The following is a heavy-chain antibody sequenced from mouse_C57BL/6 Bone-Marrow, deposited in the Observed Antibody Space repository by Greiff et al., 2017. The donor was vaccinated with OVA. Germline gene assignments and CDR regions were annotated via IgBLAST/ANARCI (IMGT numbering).Heavy chain of an antibody. CDR2: IDPENGDT. V-gene: IGHV14-4*01. J-gene: IGHJ1*03. D-gene: IGHD1-1*01. Sequence: VQLQQSGAELVRPGASVKLSCTASGFNIKDDYMHWVKQRPEQGLEWIGWIDPENGDTEYASKFQGKATITADTSSNTAYLQLSSLTSEDTAVYYGTFDYYGSSYWYFDVWGTGTTVTVSS. CDR1: GFNIKDDY. CDR3: TFDYYGSSYWYFDV.